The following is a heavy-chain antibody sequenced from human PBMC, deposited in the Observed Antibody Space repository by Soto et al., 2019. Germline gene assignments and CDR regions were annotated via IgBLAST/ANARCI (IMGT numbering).Heavy chain of an antibody. CDR2: IKEDGSEK. D-gene: IGHD5-18*01. Sequence: GGSLRLSCAASGFTFSSSWMNWVRQAPGKGLEWVAGIKEDGSEKYYVDIVKGRFTISRDNVENSLYLQMNSLRGEDSAVYFCARDRGYSAYDYWGLGTLVTVSS. CDR1: GFTFSSSW. V-gene: IGHV3-7*01. CDR3: ARDRGYSAYDY. J-gene: IGHJ4*02.